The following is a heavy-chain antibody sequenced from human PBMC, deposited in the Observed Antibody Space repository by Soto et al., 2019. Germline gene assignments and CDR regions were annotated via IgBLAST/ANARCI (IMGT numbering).Heavy chain of an antibody. J-gene: IGHJ4*02. D-gene: IGHD2-21*02. CDR2: ISSSSSYI. V-gene: IGHV3-21*01. Sequence: GGSLRLSCAASGFTFSSYSMNWVRQAPGKGLEWVSSISSSSSYIYYADSVKGRFTISRDNAKNSLYLQMNSLRAEDTAVYYCARVGRGGNSGVDYWGQGTLVTVSS. CDR1: GFTFSSYS. CDR3: ARVGRGGNSGVDY.